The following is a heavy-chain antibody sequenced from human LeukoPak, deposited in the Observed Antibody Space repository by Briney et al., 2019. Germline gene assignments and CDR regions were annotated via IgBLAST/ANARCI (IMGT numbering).Heavy chain of an antibody. CDR2: IWYDGSNK. J-gene: IGHJ4*02. Sequence: PGRSLRLSCAASGFTFSNYGMLWVRQAPGKGLEWVAVIWYDGSNKFYAVSVTGRFTISRDNSKNTLYLQMNSLRAEDTAVYYCARDSGGNTDYWGQGTLVTVSS. D-gene: IGHD4-23*01. V-gene: IGHV3-33*01. CDR1: GFTFSNYG. CDR3: ARDSGGNTDY.